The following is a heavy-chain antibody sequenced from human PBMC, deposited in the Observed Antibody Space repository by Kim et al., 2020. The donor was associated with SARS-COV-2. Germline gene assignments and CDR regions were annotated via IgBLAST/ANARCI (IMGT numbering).Heavy chain of an antibody. Sequence: GGSLRLSCVASGFTFTSYWMSWFRQPPGKGLEWVANIKHDGSEKYYADSVKGRFTISRDNAKNSLFLQMDSLRAEDMAVYYYARDVYYYVSGSYKHLYAEYFQHWGQGTLVVVSS. J-gene: IGHJ1*01. CDR3: ARDVYYYVSGSYKHLYAEYFQH. D-gene: IGHD3-22*01. V-gene: IGHV3-7*01. CDR2: IKHDGSEK. CDR1: GFTFTSYW.